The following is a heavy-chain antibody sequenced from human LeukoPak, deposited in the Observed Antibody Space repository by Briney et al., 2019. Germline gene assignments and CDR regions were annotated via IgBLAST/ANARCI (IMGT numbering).Heavy chain of an antibody. CDR1: GFTFSTYA. D-gene: IGHD2-2*01. J-gene: IGHJ4*02. Sequence: GGSLRRSCAASGFTFSTYAMSWVRQAPGKGLEWVSGISGSGGSTYYADSVKGRFTISRDNSKNTLYLQMNSLRAEDTAVYYCAKDKSCSTVSCYVGYWGQGTLVTVSS. V-gene: IGHV3-23*01. CDR3: AKDKSCSTVSCYVGY. CDR2: ISGSGGST.